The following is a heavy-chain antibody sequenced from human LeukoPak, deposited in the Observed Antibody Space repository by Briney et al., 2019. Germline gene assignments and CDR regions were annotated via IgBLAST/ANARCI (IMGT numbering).Heavy chain of an antibody. Sequence: ASVKVSCKASGYTFTGYYMHWVRQAPGQGLEWMGWINPNSGGTNYAQKFQGRVTMTRDTSISTAYMELSRLRSDDTAVYYCARALYYYAIVTGYYNYDFDYCCQGPLVPV. CDR3: ARALYYYAIVTGYYNYDFDY. CDR1: GYTFTGYY. CDR2: INPNSGGT. V-gene: IGHV1-2*02. D-gene: IGHD3-9*01. J-gene: IGHJ4*02.